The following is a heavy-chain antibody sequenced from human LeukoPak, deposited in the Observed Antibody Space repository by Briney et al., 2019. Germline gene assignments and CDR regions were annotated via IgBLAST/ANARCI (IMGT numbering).Heavy chain of an antibody. D-gene: IGHD3-10*01. J-gene: IGHJ4*02. CDR1: GFTLSTSS. V-gene: IGHV3-21*01. CDR3: ARILGDNGYGSGFFDY. CDR2: ISTRDFI. Sequence: GGSLRLSCAASGFTLSTSSMNWVRQAPGKGLEWVSAISTRDFINYADSVKGRFTVSRVHAKDSLYLQMNSLRAEDTAVYYCARILGDNGYGSGFFDYWGQGALVTVSS.